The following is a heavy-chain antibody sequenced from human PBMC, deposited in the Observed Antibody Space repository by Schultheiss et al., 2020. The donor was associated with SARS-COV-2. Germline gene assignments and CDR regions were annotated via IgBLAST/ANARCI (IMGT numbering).Heavy chain of an antibody. Sequence: GGSLRLSCTASGFTFSSYAMSWVRQAPGKGLEWVSAISGSGGSTYYADSVKGRFTISRDNSKNTLYLQMNSLRAEDTAVYYCAKGGYCSGGSCYSGADYWGQGTLVTVSS. CDR3: AKGGYCSGGSCYSGADY. CDR1: GFTFSSYA. V-gene: IGHV3-23*01. CDR2: ISGSGGST. D-gene: IGHD2-15*01. J-gene: IGHJ4*02.